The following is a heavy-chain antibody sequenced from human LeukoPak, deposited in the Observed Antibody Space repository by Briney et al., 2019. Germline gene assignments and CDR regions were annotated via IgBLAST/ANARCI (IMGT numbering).Heavy chain of an antibody. Sequence: GASVTVSCTASGYTFTSYGISWVRQAPGQGLEWMGWISAYNGNTNYAQKLQGRVTMTTDTSTSTAYMELRGLRSDDTAVYYCAISGVVRGVIYDKNYWGQGTLVTVSS. V-gene: IGHV1-18*01. D-gene: IGHD3-10*01. CDR1: GYTFTSYG. CDR2: ISAYNGNT. CDR3: AISGVVRGVIYDKNY. J-gene: IGHJ4*02.